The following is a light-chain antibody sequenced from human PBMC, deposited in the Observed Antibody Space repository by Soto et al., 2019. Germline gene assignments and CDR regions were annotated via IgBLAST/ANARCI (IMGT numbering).Light chain of an antibody. CDR3: CSYAGSPWV. Sequence: HSALTQPRSVSGSPGQSVTISCTGTSSDVGGYDYVSWYQHHPGKAPKLMIYDVNKRPSGVPDRFSGSKSGNTASLTISGLQAEDEADYYCCSYAGSPWVFGGGTKLTVL. CDR1: SSDVGGYDY. J-gene: IGLJ3*02. CDR2: DVN. V-gene: IGLV2-11*01.